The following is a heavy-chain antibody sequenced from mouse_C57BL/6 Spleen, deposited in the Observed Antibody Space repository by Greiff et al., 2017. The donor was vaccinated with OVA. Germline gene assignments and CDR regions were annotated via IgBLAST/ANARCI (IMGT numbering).Heavy chain of an antibody. D-gene: IGHD3-2*02. CDR3: ARSGKDYYAMDY. V-gene: IGHV1-20*01. CDR2: INPYNGDT. CDR1: GYSFTGYF. Sequence: EVQLQQSGPELVKPGDSVKISCKASGYSFTGYFMNWVMQSHGKSLEWIGRINPYNGDTFYNQKFKGKATLTVDKSSSTAHMELRSLTSEDSAVYYCARSGKDYYAMDYWGQGTSVTVSS. J-gene: IGHJ4*01.